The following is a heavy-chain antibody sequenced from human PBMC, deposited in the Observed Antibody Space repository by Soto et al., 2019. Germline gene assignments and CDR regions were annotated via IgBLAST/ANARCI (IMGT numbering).Heavy chain of an antibody. Sequence: SETLSLTCTVSGGSVSSGSYYWSWIRQPPGKGLEWIGYIYYSGSTNYNPSLKSRVTISVDTSKNQFSLKLSSVTAADTAVYYCARDANQVLLGVIGYYYGMDVWGQGTTVTVSS. CDR3: ARDANQVLLGVIGYYYGMDV. CDR2: IYYSGST. J-gene: IGHJ6*02. CDR1: GGSVSSGSYY. D-gene: IGHD2-15*01. V-gene: IGHV4-61*01.